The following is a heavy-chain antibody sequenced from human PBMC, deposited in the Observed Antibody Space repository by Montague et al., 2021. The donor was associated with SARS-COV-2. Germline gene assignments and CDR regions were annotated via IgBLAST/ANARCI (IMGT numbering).Heavy chain of an antibody. D-gene: IGHD2-2*01. CDR3: SRSLRRVVPAATGHWEKNYDYYFRGV. CDR2: INLSGST. Sequence: SETLSLTCAVYGGSFSDYSWSWIRQPPGTGLEWIGEINLSGSTNSNPSLKRRVTISVATSKNQFALKLSSVTAAATAVSFCSRSLRRVVPAATGHWEKNYDYYFRGVWGQGTTVTVSS. V-gene: IGHV4-34*01. CDR1: GGSFSDYS. J-gene: IGHJ6*03.